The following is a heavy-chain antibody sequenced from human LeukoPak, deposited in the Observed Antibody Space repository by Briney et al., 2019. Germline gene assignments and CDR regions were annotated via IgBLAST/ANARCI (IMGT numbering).Heavy chain of an antibody. CDR1: GFXFSDYY. J-gene: IGHJ4*02. Sequence: PGGSLRLSCEASGFXFSDYYMTWIRQAPGRGLEWISYISGSSSDTNYADSVKGRFTISRDNAKNSLSLQMNSLSADDTALYYCARYSFDGSDYLLDYWGQGTLVTVSS. CDR2: ISGSSSDT. D-gene: IGHD3-22*01. V-gene: IGHV3-11*03. CDR3: ARYSFDGSDYLLDY.